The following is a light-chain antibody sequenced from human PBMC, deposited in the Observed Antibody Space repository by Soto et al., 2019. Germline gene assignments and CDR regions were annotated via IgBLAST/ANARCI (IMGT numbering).Light chain of an antibody. CDR2: GNS. CDR1: RSNIGAGHD. CDR3: QSYDSSLSGRVV. Sequence: QSVLTQPPSVSGAPGQRVTISCTGSRSNIGAGHDVHWYQQLPGTAPKLLIYGNSNRPSGVPDRFSGSKSGTSASLAITGLQAEDEADYYCQSYDSSLSGRVVFGGGTKVTVL. V-gene: IGLV1-40*01. J-gene: IGLJ2*01.